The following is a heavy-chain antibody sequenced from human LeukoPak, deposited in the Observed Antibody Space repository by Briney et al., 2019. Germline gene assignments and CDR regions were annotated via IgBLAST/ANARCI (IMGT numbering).Heavy chain of an antibody. CDR1: GFTVSSNY. V-gene: IGHV3-53*01. Sequence: PGGSLRLSCAASGFTVSSNYMSWVRHAPGKGLEWVSVIYSGGSTYYADSVKGRFTISRDNSKNTLYLQMNSLRAEDTAVYYCATEDVVRFGLNAFGIWGQGTMVTVSS. D-gene: IGHD3-16*01. CDR2: IYSGGST. J-gene: IGHJ3*02. CDR3: ATEDVVRFGLNAFGI.